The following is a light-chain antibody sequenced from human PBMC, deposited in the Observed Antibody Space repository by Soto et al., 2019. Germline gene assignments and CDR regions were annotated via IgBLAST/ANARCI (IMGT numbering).Light chain of an antibody. J-gene: IGLJ1*01. V-gene: IGLV2-14*03. CDR2: DVN. CDR1: SSDVGGYNF. Sequence: QSALTQPASVSGSPGQSITISCTGTSSDVGGYNFVSWYQQHPGRVPKLMIFDVNRRPSGVSDRFSGSKSGNTASLTISGLQAEDEGDYYCCSYTSSSTHVFGSGTKLTVL. CDR3: CSYTSSSTHV.